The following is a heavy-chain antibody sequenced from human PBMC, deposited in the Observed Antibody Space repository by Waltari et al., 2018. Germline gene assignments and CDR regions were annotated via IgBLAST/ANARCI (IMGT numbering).Heavy chain of an antibody. CDR3: ARPGIAAAGSKLDY. CDR1: GYTFTGYY. Sequence: QVQLVQSGAEVKKPGASVKVSCKASGYTFTGYYMHWVRQAPVQGLEWMGRINPNSGGTNYEQKFQGRVTMTRDTSISTAYMELSRLRSDDTAVYYCARPGIAAAGSKLDYWGQGTLVTVSS. J-gene: IGHJ4*02. V-gene: IGHV1-2*06. CDR2: INPNSGGT. D-gene: IGHD6-13*01.